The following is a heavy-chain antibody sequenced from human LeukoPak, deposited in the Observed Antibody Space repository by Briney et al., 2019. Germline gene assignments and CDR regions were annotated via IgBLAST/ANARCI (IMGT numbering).Heavy chain of an antibody. Sequence: SQTLSLTCTVSGVSISSGSYYWSWIRQPAGKGLEWIGRIYTSGSTNYNPSLKSRVTISVDTSKNQFSLKLSSVTAADTAVYYCAMGEVTIFGVVHYYYYGMDVWGQGTTVTVSS. V-gene: IGHV4-61*02. CDR3: AMGEVTIFGVVHYYYYGMDV. D-gene: IGHD3-3*01. CDR2: IYTSGST. J-gene: IGHJ6*02. CDR1: GVSISSGSYY.